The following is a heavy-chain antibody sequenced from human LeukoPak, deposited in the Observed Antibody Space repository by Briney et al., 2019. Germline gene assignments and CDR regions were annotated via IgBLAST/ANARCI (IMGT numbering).Heavy chain of an antibody. J-gene: IGHJ4*02. CDR3: ARDLLGYSYDAYYFDF. V-gene: IGHV3-53*01. Sequence: GGSLRLSCAASGFTVSSNYMSWVRQAPGKGLEWVSVIYSGGSTFYADSVKGRFTISRDNSKNTLYLEMNSLRAEDTAVYYCARDLLGYSYDAYYFDFWGQGTLVTVSS. CDR1: GFTVSSNY. CDR2: IYSGGST. D-gene: IGHD5-18*01.